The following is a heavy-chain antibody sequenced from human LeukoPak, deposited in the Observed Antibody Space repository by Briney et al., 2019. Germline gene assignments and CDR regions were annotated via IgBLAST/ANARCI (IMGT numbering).Heavy chain of an antibody. CDR2: IHHTGST. J-gene: IGHJ4*02. D-gene: IGHD3-10*01. V-gene: IGHV4-38-2*02. CDR3: ASESFVGFGESTPYDY. CDR1: GGSISSYY. Sequence: PSETLSLTCTVSGGSISSYYWAWIRQPPGKGLEWIGSIHHTGSTYYNPSLKSRVSISVDTSKNQFSLELTSVTAADTAVFYCASESFVGFGESTPYDYWGQGTLVTVSS.